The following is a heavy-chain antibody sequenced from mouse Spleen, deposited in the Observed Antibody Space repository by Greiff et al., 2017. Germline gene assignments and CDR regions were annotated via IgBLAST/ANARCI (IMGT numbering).Heavy chain of an antibody. J-gene: IGHJ1*01. CDR2: IWRGGST. CDR3: AKDYGSSYPDWYFDV. V-gene: IGHV2-5*01. CDR1: GFSLTSYG. Sequence: QVQLQQSGPGLVQPSQSLSITCTVSGFSLTSYGVHWVRQSPGKGLEWLGVIWRGGSTDYNAAFMSRLSITKDNSKSQVFFKMNSLQADDTAIYYCAKDYGSSYPDWYFDVWGAGTTVTVSS. D-gene: IGHD1-1*01.